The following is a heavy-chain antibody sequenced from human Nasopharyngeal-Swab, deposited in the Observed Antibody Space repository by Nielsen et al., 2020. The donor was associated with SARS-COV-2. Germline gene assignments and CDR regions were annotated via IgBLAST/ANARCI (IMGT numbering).Heavy chain of an antibody. CDR2: IVVVSGNT. V-gene: IGHV1-58*02. D-gene: IGHD2-2*01. CDR3: AAPYCSSTSCSDAFDI. J-gene: IGHJ3*02. CDR1: GFTFTSCA. Sequence: SVKVSCKDSGFTFTSCAMQWVRQARGQRLEWMGWIVVVSGNTNYAQKFQERVTITRDMSTSTAYMELSSLRSEDTAVYYCAAPYCSSTSCSDAFDIWGQGTMVTVSS.